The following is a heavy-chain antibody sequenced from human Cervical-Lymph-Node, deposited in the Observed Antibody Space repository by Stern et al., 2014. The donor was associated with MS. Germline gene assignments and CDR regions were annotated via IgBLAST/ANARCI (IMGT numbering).Heavy chain of an antibody. CDR3: ARDYGDYAFDY. CDR1: GYSFTANW. Sequence: VQLVESGAEVKKPGESLKISCKGSGYSFTANWIACVRQMPGKGLEWMGIIYPGESYTRYSPAFQGKVTISANKSISTAYLQWSSLKASDTAMYYCARDYGDYAFDYWGQGTLVTVSS. J-gene: IGHJ4*02. D-gene: IGHD4-17*01. CDR2: IYPGESYT. V-gene: IGHV5-51*01.